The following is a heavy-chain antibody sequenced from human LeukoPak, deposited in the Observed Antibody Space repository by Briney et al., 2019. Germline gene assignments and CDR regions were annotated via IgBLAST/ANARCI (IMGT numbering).Heavy chain of an antibody. CDR1: GFNFRIYG. V-gene: IGHV3-33*01. CDR3: ATGSGYYYDH. J-gene: IGHJ5*02. CDR2: AYDDGSNQ. D-gene: IGHD3-22*01. Sequence: PGGSLRLSCAAAGFNFRIYGMHWVRQAPGKGLEWVAVAYDDGSNQYYADSVKGRFTISKDISKNTLYVQMNSLRAEDMAVYYCATGSGYYYDHWGQGTLVTVSS.